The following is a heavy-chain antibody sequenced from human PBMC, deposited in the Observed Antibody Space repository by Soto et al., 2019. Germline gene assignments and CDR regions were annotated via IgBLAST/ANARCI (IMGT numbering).Heavy chain of an antibody. CDR2: IGVSGDTT. D-gene: IGHD3-10*01. J-gene: IGHJ4*02. Sequence: EVQLLESGGGLVQPGGSLSLSCAASGFTFSSYAMSWVRQAPGKGMEWVSAIGVSGDTTYYADSVKGRFTISRDNSKNTLYLQMGSLRAEETAVYYCAKVRRFGELRSLYWGQGTLVTVSS. CDR1: GFTFSSYA. CDR3: AKVRRFGELRSLY. V-gene: IGHV3-23*01.